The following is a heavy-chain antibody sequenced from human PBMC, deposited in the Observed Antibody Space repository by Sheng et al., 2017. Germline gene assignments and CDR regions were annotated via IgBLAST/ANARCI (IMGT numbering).Heavy chain of an antibody. CDR2: IYSGGST. CDR1: GFTVSSNY. CDR3: ARDNIYSSGYLNYGMDV. D-gene: IGHD3-22*01. Sequence: EVQLVESGGGLIQPGGSLRLSCAASGFTVSSNYMSWVRQAPGKGLEWVSVIYSGGSTYYADSVKGRFTISRDNSKNTLYLQMNSLRAEDTAVYYCARDNIYSSGYLNYGMDVWGQGTTVTVSS. J-gene: IGHJ6*02. V-gene: IGHV3-53*01.